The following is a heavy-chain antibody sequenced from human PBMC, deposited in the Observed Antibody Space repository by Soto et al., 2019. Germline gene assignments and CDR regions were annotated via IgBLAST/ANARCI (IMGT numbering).Heavy chain of an antibody. J-gene: IGHJ4*02. CDR3: AREGNLGRWLQPLDF. D-gene: IGHD5-12*01. Sequence: QVQLQVSGPGLVKPSETLSLTCTVSGDSISAYSWSWVRQPPGKGLEWIGNIHYNGNTKYNPSLKSRVNMSLDTSTNQFSLRLISVTAADTAKYFCAREGNLGRWLQPLDFWGQGTLVTVSS. CDR1: GDSISAYS. CDR2: IHYNGNT. V-gene: IGHV4-59*01.